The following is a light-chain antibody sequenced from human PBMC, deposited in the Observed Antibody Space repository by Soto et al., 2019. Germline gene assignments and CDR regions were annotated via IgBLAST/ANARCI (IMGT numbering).Light chain of an antibody. CDR2: AAS. CDR3: QQDYSYPRT. Sequence: AIRMTQSPSSFSASTGDRVTITCRASQGISSYLAWYQQKPGKAPKLLIYAASTLQSGVQSRFSGSGSATDFTPTISRLQSEDSATYYCQQDYSYPRTFGQGTKVEIK. V-gene: IGKV1-8*01. CDR1: QGISSY. J-gene: IGKJ1*01.